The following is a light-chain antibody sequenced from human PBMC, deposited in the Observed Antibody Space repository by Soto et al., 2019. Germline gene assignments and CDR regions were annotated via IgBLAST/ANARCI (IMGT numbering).Light chain of an antibody. V-gene: IGKV1-5*03. CDR3: QHYHDCSWT. CDR2: KTS. J-gene: IGKJ1*01. CDR1: QSISVW. Sequence: DIHMTQSPSTLSASVGDRVTITCRASQSISVWLAWYQQKPGKAPNLLIYKTSSLETGVPSRFSGSGSGTEFTLTISSLQPDDFATYYCQHYHDCSWTFGQGTKVEIK.